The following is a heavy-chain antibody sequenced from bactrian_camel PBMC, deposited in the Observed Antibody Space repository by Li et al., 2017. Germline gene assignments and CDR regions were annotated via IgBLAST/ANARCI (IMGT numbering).Heavy chain of an antibody. J-gene: IGHJ4*01. Sequence: LVESGGGLVQPGGSLRLSCSAGGSTSMYWWMGWVRQAPGKGLEWVTGIYSDGSNTYYADSVKGRFTISRDNAKNTVYLQMNSLKSGDTALYYCAKDRKGSWFSTSNAWGRGTQVTVS. CDR3: AKDRKGSWFSTSNA. CDR1: GSTSMYWW. CDR2: IYSDGSNT. D-gene: IGHD6*01. V-gene: IGHV3S6*01.